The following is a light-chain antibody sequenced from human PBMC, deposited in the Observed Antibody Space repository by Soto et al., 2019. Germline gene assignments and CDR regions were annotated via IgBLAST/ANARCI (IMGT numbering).Light chain of an antibody. CDR1: SGDIGGYNY. CDR3: SSYTTSNTLL. CDR2: DVS. Sequence: QSALTQPASVSGSPGQSITISCTGTSGDIGGYNYVSWYQQHPGKAPKLMIYDVSARPSGVSNRFSGSKSGNTASLTISGLRAEDEADYYCSSYTTSNTLLFGGGTQLTVL. J-gene: IGLJ2*01. V-gene: IGLV2-14*01.